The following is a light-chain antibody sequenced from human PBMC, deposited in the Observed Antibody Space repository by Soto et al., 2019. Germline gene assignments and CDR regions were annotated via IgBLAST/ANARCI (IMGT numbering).Light chain of an antibody. CDR3: QQYGSSGT. CDR1: QSVSNNY. J-gene: IGKJ1*01. CDR2: GAS. Sequence: EILLTQSRCTPSLSPRSRATLACRASQSVSNNYFAWYQQQPRQSPRLLIYGASNRATGIPDRFSGSGSGKDSTLTISRLEHEDFAVYYCQQYGSSGTFGQGTKVDIK. V-gene: IGKV3-20*01.